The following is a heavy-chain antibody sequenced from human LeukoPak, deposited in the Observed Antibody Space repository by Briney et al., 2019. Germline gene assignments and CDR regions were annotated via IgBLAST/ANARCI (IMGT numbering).Heavy chain of an antibody. D-gene: IGHD4-17*01. V-gene: IGHV1-69*06. CDR1: GGTFSSYA. CDR2: IIPIFATA. Sequence: ASVKVSCKASGGTFSSYAISWVRQAPGQGLEWMGGIIPIFATANYAQKFQGRVTITADKSTSTAYMELSSLRSEDTAVYYCARGVPTTVTAEFDYWGQGTLVTVSS. J-gene: IGHJ4*02. CDR3: ARGVPTTVTAEFDY.